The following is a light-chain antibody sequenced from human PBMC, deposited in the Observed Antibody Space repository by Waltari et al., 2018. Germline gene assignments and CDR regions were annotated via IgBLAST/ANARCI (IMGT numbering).Light chain of an antibody. CDR2: EVT. V-gene: IGLV2-23*02. CDR3: CSYTTIGPVL. CDR1: SSDVGANNF. Sequence: QSALTQHASVSGPPGQSIAISCLGTSSDVGANNFLAWYQQHPGRAPKLIINEVTKRPPGVSTRFSGSQSGNTASLTISGLQAEDEADYYCCSYTTIGPVLIGGGTKVTVL. J-gene: IGLJ2*01.